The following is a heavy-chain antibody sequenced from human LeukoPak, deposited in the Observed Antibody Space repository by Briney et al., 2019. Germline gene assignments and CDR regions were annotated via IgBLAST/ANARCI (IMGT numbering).Heavy chain of an antibody. V-gene: IGHV3-21*01. CDR3: ARGGQSIIGSKGDY. J-gene: IGHJ4*02. D-gene: IGHD3-10*01. CDR2: ISSSSSYI. Sequence: GGSLRLSCAASGFTFSSYSMNWVRQAPGKGLEWGSSISSSSSYIYYADSVKGRFTISRDNAKNSLYLQMNSLRAEDTAVYYCARGGQSIIGSKGDYWGQGTLVTVSS. CDR1: GFTFSSYS.